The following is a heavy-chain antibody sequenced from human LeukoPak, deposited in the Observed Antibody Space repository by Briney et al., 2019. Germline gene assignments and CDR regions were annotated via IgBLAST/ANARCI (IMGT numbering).Heavy chain of an antibody. J-gene: IGHJ4*02. CDR3: AGDDYGDLQYFEN. Sequence: ASVKVSCKASGYTFTDYFLHWVRQAPGQGLEWMGWINPNNGGALHAQKFQGRVTMTRDSSISTAYMELNGLMSDDTAVYFCAGDDYGDLQYFENWGQGTLVTVSS. D-gene: IGHD4-17*01. V-gene: IGHV1-2*02. CDR2: INPNNGGA. CDR1: GYTFTDYF.